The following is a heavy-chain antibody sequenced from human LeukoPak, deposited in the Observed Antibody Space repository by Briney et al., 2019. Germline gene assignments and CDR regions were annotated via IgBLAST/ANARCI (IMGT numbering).Heavy chain of an antibody. V-gene: IGHV1-58*01. Sequence: ASVKVSCKASGFTFTSSAVQWVRQARGQRLEWIGWIVVGSGNTNYAQKFQGRVTMTRNTSISTAYMELSSLRSEDTAVYYCARGRVAARSPSCLGYWGQGTLVTVPS. CDR1: GFTFTSSA. J-gene: IGHJ4*02. CDR3: ARGRVAARSPSCLGY. D-gene: IGHD6-6*01. CDR2: IVVGSGNT.